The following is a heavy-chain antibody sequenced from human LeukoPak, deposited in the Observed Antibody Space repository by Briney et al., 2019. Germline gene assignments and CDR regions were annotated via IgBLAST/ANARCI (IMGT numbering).Heavy chain of an antibody. V-gene: IGHV5-51*01. CDR2: IYPGDSDT. Sequence: GEPLKISCKGSGYSFTSYWSGWVRQMPGKGLGGMGIIYPGDSDTRYSPSFQGQVTISADKSISTAYLQWRSLKASDTAMYYCARGYYDSSGQSDAFDIWGQGTMVTVSS. CDR1: GYSFTSYW. J-gene: IGHJ3*02. D-gene: IGHD3-22*01. CDR3: ARGYYDSSGQSDAFDI.